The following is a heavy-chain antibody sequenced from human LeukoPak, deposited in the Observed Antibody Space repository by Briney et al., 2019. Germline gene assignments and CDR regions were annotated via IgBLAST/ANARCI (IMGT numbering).Heavy chain of an antibody. Sequence: GGSLRLSCVASGFTFSNSWMHWVRQAPGKGLVWVSRINPDGTITNYADSVKGRFTIPRDNAKSTLYLRMNSLRAEDTAVYYCVRALVGSTDCWGQGTLVTVSS. CDR1: GFTFSNSW. D-gene: IGHD1-26*01. CDR3: VRALVGSTDC. J-gene: IGHJ4*02. V-gene: IGHV3-74*01. CDR2: INPDGTIT.